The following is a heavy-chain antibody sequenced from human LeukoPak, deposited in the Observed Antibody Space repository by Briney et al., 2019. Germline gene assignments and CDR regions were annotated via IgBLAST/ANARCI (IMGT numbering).Heavy chain of an antibody. J-gene: IGHJ4*02. CDR2: IYSGGST. V-gene: IGHV3-66*01. CDR1: GLTVSSNY. D-gene: IGHD3-22*01. CDR3: ARDRNPAYYYDSSAHEN. Sequence: GGSLRLSCAASGLTVSSNYMSWVRQAPGKGLEWVSVIYSGGSTNYADSVKGRFTISRDNSKNTLYLQMNSLRAEDTAVYYCARDRNPAYYYDSSAHENWGQGTLVTVSS.